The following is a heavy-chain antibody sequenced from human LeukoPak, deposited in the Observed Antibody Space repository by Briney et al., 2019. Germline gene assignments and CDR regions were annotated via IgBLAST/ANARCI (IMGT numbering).Heavy chain of an antibody. CDR2: IYPGDSGT. CDR1: EYIFTNYW. V-gene: IGHV5-51*01. CDR3: ATQYRGNAEYFNY. J-gene: IGHJ4*02. D-gene: IGHD4-23*01. Sequence: GESLKISCKGAEYIFTNYWIGWVRQMPGKGLEWTGIIYPGDSGTRYSPSFQGQVTISADKSITTAYLQWSTIKDSDNTTYYCATQYRGNAEYFNYWGQGTLVTVSS.